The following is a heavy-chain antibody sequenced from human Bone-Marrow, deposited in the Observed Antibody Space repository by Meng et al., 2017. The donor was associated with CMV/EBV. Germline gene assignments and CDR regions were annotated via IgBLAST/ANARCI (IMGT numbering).Heavy chain of an antibody. V-gene: IGHV1-46*01. J-gene: IGHJ4*02. Sequence: ASVKVSCKASGYTFTSYYMRWVRQAPGQGLEWMGIINPSGGSTSYAQKFQGRVTMTRDTSTSTVYMELSSLRSEDTAVYYCAREVGVVVAATQRWMGYWGQGTLVTVSS. CDR2: INPSGGST. D-gene: IGHD2-15*01. CDR3: AREVGVVVAATQRWMGY. CDR1: GYTFTSYY.